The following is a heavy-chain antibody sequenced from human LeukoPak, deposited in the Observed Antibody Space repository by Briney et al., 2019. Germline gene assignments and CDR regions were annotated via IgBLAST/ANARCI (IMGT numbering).Heavy chain of an antibody. Sequence: PGGSLRLSCAASGFTFSDYYMSWIRQAPGKGLEWVSYISSSGSTIYYADSVKGRFTISRDNAKNSLYLQMNSLRAEDTAVYYCARDLYDFWSGYFSGYYYYYMDVWGKGTTVTVSS. CDR1: GFTFSDYY. D-gene: IGHD3-3*01. J-gene: IGHJ6*03. CDR3: ARDLYDFWSGYFSGYYYYYMDV. V-gene: IGHV3-11*04. CDR2: ISSSGSTI.